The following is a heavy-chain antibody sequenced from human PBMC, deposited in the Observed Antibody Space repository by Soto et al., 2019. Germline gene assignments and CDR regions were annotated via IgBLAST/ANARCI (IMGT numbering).Heavy chain of an antibody. CDR3: ASPGDSSGYYSAYYDGMDV. CDR2: IIPIFGTA. Sequence: QVQLVQSGAEVKKPGSSVKVSCKASGGTFSSYAISWVRQAPGQGLEWMGGIIPIFGTANYAQKFQGRVTITADESTSTAYMELSSLRSEDTAVYYCASPGDSSGYYSAYYDGMDVWGQGTTVTVSS. D-gene: IGHD3-22*01. CDR1: GGTFSSYA. V-gene: IGHV1-69*01. J-gene: IGHJ6*02.